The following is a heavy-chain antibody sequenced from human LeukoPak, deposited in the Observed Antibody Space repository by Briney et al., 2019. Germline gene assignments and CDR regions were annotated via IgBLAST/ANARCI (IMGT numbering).Heavy chain of an antibody. Sequence: PGGSLRLSCAASGFTFSSYAMSWVRQAPGKGLEWVSAISGSGGSTYYADSVKGRFTISRDNSKNTLYLQTNSLRAEDTAVYYCAKDLRRSMIVYSPDYWGQGTLVTVSS. D-gene: IGHD3-22*01. V-gene: IGHV3-23*01. CDR1: GFTFSSYA. J-gene: IGHJ4*02. CDR3: AKDLRRSMIVYSPDY. CDR2: ISGSGGST.